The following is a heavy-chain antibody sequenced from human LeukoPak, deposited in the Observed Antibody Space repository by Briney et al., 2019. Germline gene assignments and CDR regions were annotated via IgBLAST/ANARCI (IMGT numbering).Heavy chain of an antibody. CDR3: ARDSGYCSGGTCNHFDY. CDR1: GFTFSSYE. J-gene: IGHJ4*02. V-gene: IGHV3-48*03. CDR2: ISSRDTST. Sequence: GSLRLSCAASGFTFSSYEMNWVRQAPGKGLEWVSYISSRDTSTSYADPVKGRFTISRDNAKNSLYLQMNSLRAEDTAVYYCARDSGYCSGGTCNHFDYWGQGTLVTVSA. D-gene: IGHD2-15*01.